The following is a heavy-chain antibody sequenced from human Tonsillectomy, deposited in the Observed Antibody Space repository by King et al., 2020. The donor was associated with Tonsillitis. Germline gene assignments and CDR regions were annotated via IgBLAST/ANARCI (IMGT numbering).Heavy chain of an antibody. Sequence: QLVQSGAEVKKPGASVKVSCKTSGFSFTGYSLHWARQAPGQGLEWMGCINPDSGVTDYAQRFRGRATMTRDTSITTVYMELRRLRSDDTAAYYCARRRGYVGLDIWGRGTMVTVSS. D-gene: IGHD5-12*01. V-gene: IGHV1-2*02. CDR2: INPDSGVT. CDR3: ARRRGYVGLDI. J-gene: IGHJ3*02. CDR1: GFSFTGYS.